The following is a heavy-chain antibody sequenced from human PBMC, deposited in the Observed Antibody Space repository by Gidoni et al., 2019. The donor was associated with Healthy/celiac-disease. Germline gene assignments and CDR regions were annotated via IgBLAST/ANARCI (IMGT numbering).Heavy chain of an antibody. J-gene: IGHJ6*03. CDR2: IWYDGSNK. CDR3: ARENDYGDPVVGDYMDV. V-gene: IGHV3-33*01. Sequence: QVQLVESGGGVVPPGRSLRLSCAASGFTFSSYGMHWVRQAPGKGLEWVAVIWYDGSNKYYADSVKGRFTISRDNSKNTLYLQMNSLRAEDTAVYYCARENDYGDPVVGDYMDVWGKGTTVTVSS. D-gene: IGHD4-17*01. CDR1: GFTFSSYG.